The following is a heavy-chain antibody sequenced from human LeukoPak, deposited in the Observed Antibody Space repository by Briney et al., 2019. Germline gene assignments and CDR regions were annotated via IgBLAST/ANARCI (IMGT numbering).Heavy chain of an antibody. D-gene: IGHD6-19*01. V-gene: IGHV4-34*01. CDR2: INHSGST. CDR3: ARGVSSRAVAGVIQNYYYYYGMDV. J-gene: IGHJ6*02. CDR1: GGSFSGYY. Sequence: SETLSLTCAAYGGSFSGYYWSWIRQPPGKGLEWIGEINHSGSTNYNPSLKSRVTISVDTSKNQFSLKLSSVTAADTAVYYCARGVSSRAVAGVIQNYYYYYGMDVWGQGTTVTVSS.